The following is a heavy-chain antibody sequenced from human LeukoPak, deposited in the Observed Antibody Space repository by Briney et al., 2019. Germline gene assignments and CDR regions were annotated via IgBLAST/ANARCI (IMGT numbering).Heavy chain of an antibody. CDR1: GNRFTIYW. J-gene: IGHJ3*02. V-gene: IGHV5-51*01. D-gene: IGHD6-19*01. CDR2: IYPGDSDT. CDR3: ARRRIVGSGWYDGAFDI. Sequence: GESLKISCKASGNRFTIYWIGWVRQMPGKRLEWMGIIYPGDSDTRYSPSFQGQVTMSADKSISTAYLQWSSLKASDTAIYYCARRRIVGSGWYDGAFDIWGQGTMVTVSS.